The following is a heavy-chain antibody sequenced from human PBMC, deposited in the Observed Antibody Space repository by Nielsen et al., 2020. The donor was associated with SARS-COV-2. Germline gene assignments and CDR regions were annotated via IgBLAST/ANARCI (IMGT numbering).Heavy chain of an antibody. V-gene: IGHV4-39*07. CDR2: VSHSGST. Sequence: SETLSLTCTVSRGSISSGDYYWSWIRQPPGKGLEWIGEVSHSGSTNTNPSLKSRVTISVDTSKSQFSLKLRSVTAADTAVYYCARDGASGRFYDWLSHFDLWGRGTLVTVSS. CDR1: RGSISSGDYY. J-gene: IGHJ2*01. D-gene: IGHD3-3*01. CDR3: ARDGASGRFYDWLSHFDL.